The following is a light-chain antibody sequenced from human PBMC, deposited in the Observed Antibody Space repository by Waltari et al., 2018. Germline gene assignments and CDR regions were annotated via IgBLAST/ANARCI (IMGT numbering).Light chain of an antibody. V-gene: IGLV1-47*01. CDR1: SSNIGSNE. CDR3: AAWDDSLSGPV. Sequence: QSVLTQPPSASGTPGQRVTISCSGSSSNIGSNEVYWYQQLQGTAPKLLIYRNNQRPTEFPARFSGSKSGTSASLAISGLRSEDEADYYCAAWDDSLSGPVFGGGTKLTVL. J-gene: IGLJ2*01. CDR2: RNN.